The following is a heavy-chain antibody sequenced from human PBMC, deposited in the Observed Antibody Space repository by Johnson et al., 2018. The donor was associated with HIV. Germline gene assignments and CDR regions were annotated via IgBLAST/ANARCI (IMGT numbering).Heavy chain of an antibody. CDR2: IESRDASVTD. Sequence: VQVVESGGGVVRPGGSLKLSCATSGFIFDDYAMGWVRQAPGTGLEWVGHIESRDASVTDEYAAPLKGRFTIARDDAKSTIYLEMNSLKTEDTAVYYCTTAICGVIVHAFDIWDQGTMVTVSS. J-gene: IGHJ3*02. CDR3: TTAICGVIVHAFDI. V-gene: IGHV3-15*04. CDR1: GFIFDDYA. D-gene: IGHD3-3*01.